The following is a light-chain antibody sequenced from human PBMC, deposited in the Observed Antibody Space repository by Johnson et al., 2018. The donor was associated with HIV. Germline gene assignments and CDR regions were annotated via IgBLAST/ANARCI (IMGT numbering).Light chain of an antibody. V-gene: IGLV1-51*02. J-gene: IGLJ1*01. CDR1: TSNIGNNY. CDR2: ENN. Sequence: QSVLTQPPPVSAASGQKVTISCSGSTSNIGNNYVSWYQQLPGTAPKLLIYENNKRPSGIPDRFSGSKSGTSATLGITGLQTGDEADYYCGTWDSSLSAYVFGTGTKVTVL. CDR3: GTWDSSLSAYV.